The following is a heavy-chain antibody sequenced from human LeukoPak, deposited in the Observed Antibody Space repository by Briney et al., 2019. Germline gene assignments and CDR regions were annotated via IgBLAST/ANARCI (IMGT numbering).Heavy chain of an antibody. D-gene: IGHD3-10*01. CDR2: ISRSSSYI. J-gene: IGHJ4*02. CDR3: ARSSSGSYYNGFDY. CDR1: GFTFSSYS. V-gene: IGHV3-21*01. Sequence: PGGSLRLSCAASGFTFSSYSMNWVRQAPGKGLEWVSSISRSSSYIYYADSVKGRFTISRDNAENSLYLQMNSLRAEDTAVYYCARSSSGSYYNGFDYWGQGTLVTVSS.